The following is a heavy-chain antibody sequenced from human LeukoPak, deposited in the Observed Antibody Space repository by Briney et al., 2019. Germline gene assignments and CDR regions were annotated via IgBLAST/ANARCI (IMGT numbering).Heavy chain of an antibody. J-gene: IGHJ5*02. CDR1: GFTFSSYW. CDR3: ARDPSGSYDNNWFDP. D-gene: IGHD1-26*01. Sequence: RPGGSLRLSCAASGFTFSSYWMHWVRHAPGKGLVWVSRINSDGSSTSYADSVKGRFTISRDNAKNTLYLQMNSLRAEDTAVYYCARDPSGSYDNNWFDPWGQGTLVTVSS. V-gene: IGHV3-74*01. CDR2: INSDGSST.